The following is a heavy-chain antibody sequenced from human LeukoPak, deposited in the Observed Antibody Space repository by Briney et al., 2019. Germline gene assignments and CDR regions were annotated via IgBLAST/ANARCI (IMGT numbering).Heavy chain of an antibody. J-gene: IGHJ6*02. CDR2: ISSNAYGGTT. Sequence: GGSLRLSCVASGFTFGGYAMSWVRQAPGKGLEWVGFISSNAYGGTTECAVSVKGRFTIASDESKSIAYPQMNSLKTEDTAVYSCTRQLITMVRGVLRARESYYGTDVSGQGTTVTVSS. CDR1: GFTFGGYA. V-gene: IGHV3-49*04. CDR3: TRQLITMVRGVLRARESYYGTDV. D-gene: IGHD3-10*01.